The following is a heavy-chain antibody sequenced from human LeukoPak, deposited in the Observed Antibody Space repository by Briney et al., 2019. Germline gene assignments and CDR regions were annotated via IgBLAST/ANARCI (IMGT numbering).Heavy chain of an antibody. V-gene: IGHV3-30*01. CDR3: ARDSSLELGVVQATTYYYYYGMDV. D-gene: IGHD2-2*01. Sequence: SVRGRFTISRDNSKNTVYLQMNSLRAEDTAVYYCARDSSLELGVVQATTYYYYYGMDVWGQGTTVTVSS. J-gene: IGHJ6*02.